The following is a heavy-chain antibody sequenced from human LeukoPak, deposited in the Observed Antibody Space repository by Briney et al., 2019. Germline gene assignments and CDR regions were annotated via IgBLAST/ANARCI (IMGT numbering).Heavy chain of an antibody. D-gene: IGHD2-2*01. J-gene: IGHJ6*03. CDR2: IYNSGST. CDR3: ARLYLTVPRGNYYYYMDV. V-gene: IGHV4-59*01. Sequence: PSETLSLTCSVSGDSISIYYWSWIRQPPGKGLEWIGYIYNSGSTNYNPSLKSRVSISVDTSKNQFSLKLSSVTAADTAVYYCARLYLTVPRGNYYYYMDVWGEGTTVTVSS. CDR1: GDSISIYY.